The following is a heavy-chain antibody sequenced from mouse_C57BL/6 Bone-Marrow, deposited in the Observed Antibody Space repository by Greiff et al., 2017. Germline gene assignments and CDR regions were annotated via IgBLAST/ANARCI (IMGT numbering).Heavy chain of an antibody. CDR2: MYPRSGNT. D-gene: IGHD1-1*01. CDR3: ARSGCLYYGSSYGY. Sequence: VQLQQSGAELARPGASVKLSCKASGYTFTSYGISWVKQRTGQGLEWIGEMYPRSGNTYYNEKFKGKATLTADKSSSTAYMELRSLTSEDSAVYFCARSGCLYYGSSYGYWGQGTTLTVSS. V-gene: IGHV1-81*01. CDR1: GYTFTSYG. J-gene: IGHJ2*01.